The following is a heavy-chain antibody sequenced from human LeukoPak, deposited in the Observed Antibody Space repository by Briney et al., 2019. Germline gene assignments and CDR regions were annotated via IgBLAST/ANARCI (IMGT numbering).Heavy chain of an antibody. V-gene: IGHV3-7*01. CDR1: GFTFSSYW. J-gene: IGHJ4*02. CDR3: AREGSSGGPGYFDY. Sequence: RGSLRLSCAASGFTFSSYWMTWVRQAPGKGLEWVANIKQDGSEKYYVDSVKGRFTISRDNGKNSLYLQMNSLRAEDTAVYYCAREGSSGGPGYFDYWGQGTLVTVSS. CDR2: IKQDGSEK. D-gene: IGHD6-19*01.